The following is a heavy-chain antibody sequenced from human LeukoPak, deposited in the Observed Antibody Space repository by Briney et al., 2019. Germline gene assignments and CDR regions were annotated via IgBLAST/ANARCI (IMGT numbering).Heavy chain of an antibody. CDR1: GFTFSSYS. CDR2: ISSSGSFI. J-gene: IGHJ3*02. Sequence: GGSLRLSCAASGFTFSSYSMNWGRQAPGEGLEWFSSISSSGSFIYYADSVKGRFTISRDNARNSLFLQMNSLRAEDTAVYYCARDLRYCSSASCSENGAFDIWGQGTMVTVSS. D-gene: IGHD2-2*01. V-gene: IGHV3-21*01. CDR3: ARDLRYCSSASCSENGAFDI.